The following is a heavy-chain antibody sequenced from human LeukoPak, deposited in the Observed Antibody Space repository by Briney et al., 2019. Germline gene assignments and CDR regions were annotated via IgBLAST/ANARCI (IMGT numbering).Heavy chain of an antibody. Sequence: GGSLRLSCTASGFTFSIYPLHWVRQAPGKGLAYVSAISKNGESTYYADSVKGRFTIYRDNSRNTLYLQMTSLRVEDTAVYYCVKEATSYYDYWGQGTLVTVSS. CDR1: GFTFSIYP. D-gene: IGHD3-9*01. J-gene: IGHJ4*02. V-gene: IGHV3-64D*06. CDR3: VKEATSYYDY. CDR2: ISKNGEST.